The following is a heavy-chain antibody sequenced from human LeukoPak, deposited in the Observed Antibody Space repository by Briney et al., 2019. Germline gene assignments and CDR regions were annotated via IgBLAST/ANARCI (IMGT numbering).Heavy chain of an antibody. V-gene: IGHV1-8*01. J-gene: IGHJ5*02. D-gene: IGHD3-10*01. CDR2: MNPNSGNT. CDR1: GYTFTSYD. Sequence: ASVKVSCKASGYTFTSYDINWVRQATGQGLVWMGWMNPNSGNTGYAQKFQGRVTMTRNTSISTAYMELSSLRSEDTAVYYCARGKVQRRITMVRGVILDSWFDPWGQGTLVTVSS. CDR3: ARGKVQRRITMVRGVILDSWFDP.